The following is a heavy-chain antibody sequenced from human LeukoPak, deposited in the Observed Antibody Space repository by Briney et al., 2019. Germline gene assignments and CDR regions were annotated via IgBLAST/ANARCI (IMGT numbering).Heavy chain of an antibody. Sequence: ASVKVSYKASGYTFTSYGVNWVRQAPGQGLEWMGWISTYNGNTNYAQKLQGRVTMTTDTSTSTAYMELRSLRSDDTAVYYCARGPGGRSGYYPLEDYYYYYYMDVWGKGTTVTVSS. J-gene: IGHJ6*03. D-gene: IGHD3-22*01. CDR2: ISTYNGNT. CDR1: GYTFTSYG. CDR3: ARGPGGRSGYYPLEDYYYYYYMDV. V-gene: IGHV1-18*01.